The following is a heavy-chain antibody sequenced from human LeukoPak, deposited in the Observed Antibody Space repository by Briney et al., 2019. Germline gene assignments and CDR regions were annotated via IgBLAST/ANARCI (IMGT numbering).Heavy chain of an antibody. CDR1: GFTFSSYA. CDR2: IYSGGDT. CDR3: ARDRYGYNPFDS. V-gene: IGHV3-53*01. J-gene: IGHJ4*02. Sequence: GGSLRLSCAASGFTFSSYAMSWVRQAPGKGLEWVSLIYSGGDTRYADSVKGRFNISWDNSENTLYLRLNSLRAEDTAVYYCARDRYGYNPFDSWGQGTLVTVSS. D-gene: IGHD5-24*01.